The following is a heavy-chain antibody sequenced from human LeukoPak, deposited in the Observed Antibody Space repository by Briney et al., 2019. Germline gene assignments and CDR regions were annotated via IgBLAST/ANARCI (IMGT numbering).Heavy chain of an antibody. D-gene: IGHD6-13*01. V-gene: IGHV4-39*07. CDR3: ARERGQLTP. CDR2: IYYSGST. J-gene: IGHJ5*02. Sequence: ASETLSPTCTVSGGSISSSSYYWGWIRQPPGKGLEWIGSIYYSGSTYYNPSLKSRVTISVDTSKNQFSLKLSSVTAADTAVYYCARERGQLTPLGQGTLVTVSS. CDR1: GGSISSSSYY.